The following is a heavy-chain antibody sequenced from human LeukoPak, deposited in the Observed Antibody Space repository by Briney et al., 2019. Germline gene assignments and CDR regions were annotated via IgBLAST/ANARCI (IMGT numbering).Heavy chain of an antibody. D-gene: IGHD2-15*01. J-gene: IGHJ4*02. Sequence: PGGSLRLSCAASGLTFSDYAMSWFRQAPGKGLKGVSGITSGFTPHYADSVKGRFTISRDNSKNTFHLQLNSLRAEDTAVYYCAKDYSDSRVADVFFEYWGQGTLVTVSS. CDR2: ITSGFTP. CDR3: AKDYSDSRVADVFFEY. V-gene: IGHV3-23*01. CDR1: GLTFSDYA.